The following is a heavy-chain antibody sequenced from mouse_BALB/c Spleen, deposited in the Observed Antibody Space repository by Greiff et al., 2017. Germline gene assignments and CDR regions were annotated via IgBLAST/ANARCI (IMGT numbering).Heavy chain of an antibody. D-gene: IGHD2-4*01. V-gene: IGHV14-3*02. CDR1: GFNIKDTY. CDR3: ATPYDYDYFDY. Sequence: EVKLVESGAELVKPGASVKLSCTASGFNIKDTYMHWVKQRPEQGLEWIGRIDPANGNTKYDPKFQGKATITADTSSNTAYLQLSSLTSEDTAVYYCATPYDYDYFDYWGQGTTLTVSS. CDR2: IDPANGNT. J-gene: IGHJ2*01.